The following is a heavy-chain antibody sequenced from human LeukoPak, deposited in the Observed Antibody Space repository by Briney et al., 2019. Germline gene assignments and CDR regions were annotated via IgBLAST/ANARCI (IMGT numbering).Heavy chain of an antibody. CDR2: IKEDGSEK. Sequence: GGSLRLSCAASGFTFSTYWMNWVRQAPGKGLEWVAKIKEDGSEKFYVDSVRGRFTISRDNAKNSLYLQMNTPRAEDTAVYYCAREGSGLDYWGQGTLVTVSP. V-gene: IGHV3-7*03. J-gene: IGHJ4*02. CDR3: AREGSGLDY. D-gene: IGHD2-15*01. CDR1: GFTFSTYW.